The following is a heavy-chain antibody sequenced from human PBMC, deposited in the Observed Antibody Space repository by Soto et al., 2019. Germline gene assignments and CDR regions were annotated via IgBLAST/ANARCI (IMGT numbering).Heavy chain of an antibody. CDR2: IYHGGTT. J-gene: IGHJ4*02. D-gene: IGHD3-3*01. V-gene: IGHV4-4*02. Sequence: QVQLQESGPGLVKPSGTLSLTCAVSGGSISSSYWWNWVRQTPRGGGEWIGKIYHGGTTNYNPSLKNPVTISVDKSKNQFSLKLTSVTAADTAVYYCVSSLNYDFWRDGGRHFYFDYWGRGILATVSS. CDR3: VSSLNYDFWRDGGRHFYFDY. CDR1: GGSISSSYW.